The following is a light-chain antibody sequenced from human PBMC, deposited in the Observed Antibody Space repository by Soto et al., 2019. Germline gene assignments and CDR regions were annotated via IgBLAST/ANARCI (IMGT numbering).Light chain of an antibody. CDR3: SSYTGSSTHVV. V-gene: IGLV2-14*01. CDR1: SSDVGGYNY. J-gene: IGLJ2*01. CDR2: DVS. Sequence: QSALTQPASVSGSPGQSITISCTGTSSDVGGYNYVSWYQQHPGKAPKLMIYDVSNRPSGVSNRFSGSKSGNTASLTISGLQADDEADYYCSSYTGSSTHVVFGGGTQLTVL.